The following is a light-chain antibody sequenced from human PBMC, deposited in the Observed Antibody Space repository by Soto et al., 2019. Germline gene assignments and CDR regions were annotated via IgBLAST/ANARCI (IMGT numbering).Light chain of an antibody. CDR1: SSNIGNNY. CDR2: DNS. J-gene: IGLJ2*01. Sequence: QSALTQPPSVSAAPGQKVTISCSGSSSNIGNNYVSWFQQLPGTAPKLLIYDNSKRPSGIPDRFSGSKSGTSATLGITGLQTGDEAYYYCGTWDSSLSGGVFGGGTKVTVL. CDR3: GTWDSSLSGGV. V-gene: IGLV1-51*01.